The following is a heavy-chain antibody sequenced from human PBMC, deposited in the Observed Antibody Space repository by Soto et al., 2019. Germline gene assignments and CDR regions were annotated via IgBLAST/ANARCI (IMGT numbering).Heavy chain of an antibody. CDR2: ISAYNGTT. J-gene: IGHJ6*03. D-gene: IGHD3-3*01. CDR1: GYTFTSYA. Sequence: ASVKVSCKTSGYTFTSYAISWVRQAPGEGLEWLGWISAYNGTTNYAQKLHGRVTMTTDTSTSTAYMELRSLRSDDTAVYYCARVDFXSGYSHVVFYYMDVWDKDTTVSVS. V-gene: IGHV1-18*04. CDR3: ARVDFXSGYSHVVFYYMDV.